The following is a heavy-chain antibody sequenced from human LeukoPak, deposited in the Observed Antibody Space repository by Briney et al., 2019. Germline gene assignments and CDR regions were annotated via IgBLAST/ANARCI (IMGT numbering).Heavy chain of an antibody. V-gene: IGHV4-30-2*01. CDR1: GGSISSGGYS. Sequence: SETLSLTCAVSGGSISSGGYSWSWIRQPPGKGLEWIGYIYHSGSTYYNPSLKSRVTISVDRSKNQFSLRLSSVTAADTAVYYCARVRGYLSSYYFDYWGQGTLVTVSS. CDR3: ARVRGYLSSYYFDY. D-gene: IGHD5-12*01. CDR2: IYHSGST. J-gene: IGHJ4*02.